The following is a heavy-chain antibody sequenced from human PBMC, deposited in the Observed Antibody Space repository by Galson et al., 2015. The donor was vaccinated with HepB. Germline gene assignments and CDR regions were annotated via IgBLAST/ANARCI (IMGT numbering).Heavy chain of an antibody. D-gene: IGHD3-10*01. J-gene: IGHJ5*02. CDR1: TFIFSTYS. V-gene: IGHV3-48*04. CDR2: ISNDANTV. CDR3: ARAAGWFDP. Sequence: SLRLSCAASTFIFSTYSMNWVRQAPGKGLECVSYISNDANTVKYADSVKGRFTISRDNARNSLSLQMNSLRVEDTAIYYCARAAGWFDPWGQGTRVTVSS.